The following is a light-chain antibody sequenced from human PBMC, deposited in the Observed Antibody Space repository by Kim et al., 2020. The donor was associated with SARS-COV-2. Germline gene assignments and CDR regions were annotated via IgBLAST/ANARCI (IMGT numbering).Light chain of an antibody. Sequence: QSALTQPASVSGSPGQSITISCSGTSSAIGGSKFVSWYQQHPGKAPKLLIFDVSSRPSGVSSRFSGSRSGNTASLTISGLQADDEADYYCCSYLNSDTYVFGPGTKVTVL. CDR3: CSYLNSDTYV. V-gene: IGLV2-14*03. CDR2: DVS. J-gene: IGLJ1*01. CDR1: SSAIGGSKF.